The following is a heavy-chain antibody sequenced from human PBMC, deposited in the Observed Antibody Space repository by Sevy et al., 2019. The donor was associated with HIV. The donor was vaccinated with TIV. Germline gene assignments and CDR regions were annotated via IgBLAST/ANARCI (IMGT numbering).Heavy chain of an antibody. V-gene: IGHV4-61*02. CDR2: IYASGSA. CDR3: ARLSYSSIWFDP. CDR1: NGSINSLSYY. J-gene: IGHJ5*02. D-gene: IGHD6-13*01. Sequence: SETLSLTCTVSNGSINSLSYYWSWVRQPAGKGLEWLGRIYASGSANYNPSLKSRIIMSVDTSKNQFYLRLASVTAEDTAMYFCARLSYSSIWFDPWGQGTLVTVSS.